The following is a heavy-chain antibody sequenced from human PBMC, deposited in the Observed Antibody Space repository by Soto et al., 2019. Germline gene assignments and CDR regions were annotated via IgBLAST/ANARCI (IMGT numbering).Heavy chain of an antibody. CDR3: ARGYYYGSGTPNPIAFDI. J-gene: IGHJ3*02. CDR1: GFTFSSYD. V-gene: IGHV3-13*01. Sequence: GGSLRLSCAASGFTFSSYDMHWVRQATGKGLERVSAIGTAGDTYYPGSVKGRFTISRENAKNSLYLQMNSLRAGDTAVYYCARGYYYGSGTPNPIAFDIWGQGTMVTVSS. CDR2: IGTAGDT. D-gene: IGHD3-10*01.